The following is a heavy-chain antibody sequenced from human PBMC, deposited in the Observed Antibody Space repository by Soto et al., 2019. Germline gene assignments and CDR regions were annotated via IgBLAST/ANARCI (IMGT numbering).Heavy chain of an antibody. CDR2: IYYSGST. V-gene: IGHV4-31*03. CDR1: GGSISSGGYY. J-gene: IGHJ4*02. Sequence: QVQLQESGPGLVKPSQTLSLTCTVSGGSISSGGYYWSWIRQHPGKGLEWIGYIYYSGSTYYNPSLNSRVTISVDTSKNQFSLKLSSVTAADTAVYYCARGSAQKAETTTFDYWGQGTLVTVSS. D-gene: IGHD3-3*01. CDR3: ARGSAQKAETTTFDY.